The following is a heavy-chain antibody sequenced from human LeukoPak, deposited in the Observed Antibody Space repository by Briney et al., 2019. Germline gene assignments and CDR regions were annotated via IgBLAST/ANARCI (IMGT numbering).Heavy chain of an antibody. V-gene: IGHV4-61*08. CDR3: ASNYYGSGSLDY. D-gene: IGHD3-10*01. CDR1: GGSISSGGYY. J-gene: IGHJ4*02. Sequence: SPAETLSLTCTVSGGSISSGGYYWSWIRQHPGKGLEWIGYIYYSGSTNYNPSLKSRVTISVDTSKNQFSLKLRSVTAADTAVYYCASNYYGSGSLDYWGQGNLVTVST. CDR2: IYYSGST.